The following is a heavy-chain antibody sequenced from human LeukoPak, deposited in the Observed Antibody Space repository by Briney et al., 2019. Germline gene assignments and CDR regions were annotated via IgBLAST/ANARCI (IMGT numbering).Heavy chain of an antibody. CDR1: GGSFSDYY. Sequence: SETLSLTCAVYGGSFSDYYWTWIRQPPGKGLEWIGEINHSRNTNYNPSLKSRVTISVDTSKNQFSLKLSSVTAADTAVYYCARDEMTTVVDWGQGTLVTVSS. J-gene: IGHJ4*02. CDR2: INHSRNT. D-gene: IGHD4-23*01. V-gene: IGHV4-34*01. CDR3: ARDEMTTVVD.